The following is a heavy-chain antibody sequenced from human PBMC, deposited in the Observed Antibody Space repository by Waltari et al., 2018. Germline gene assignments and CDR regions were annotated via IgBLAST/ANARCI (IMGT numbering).Heavy chain of an antibody. Sequence: EEHLLESGGGLAQPGGSLRLSCAASGFNFISYAMSWVRQAPGKGLEGVSGISDIGVITKYADSVKGRFTVSRDNSKNTVFLHLNSLRAEDTAIYYCARHLYSIDYLELAKWGQGTLVTVSS. CDR2: ISDIGVIT. J-gene: IGHJ4*02. CDR1: GFNFISYA. V-gene: IGHV3-23*01. D-gene: IGHD3-22*01. CDR3: ARHLYSIDYLELAK.